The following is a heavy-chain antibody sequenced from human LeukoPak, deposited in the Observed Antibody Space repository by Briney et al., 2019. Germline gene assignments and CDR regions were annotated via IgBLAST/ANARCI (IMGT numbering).Heavy chain of an antibody. CDR3: ATKHHYGPLVQGHDY. CDR1: GYTFTSYD. D-gene: IGHD6-6*01. Sequence: ASVKVPCKASGYTFTSYDINWVRQATGQGLEWMGWMNPNSGNTGYAQKFQGRVTMTRNTSISTAYMELSSLRSEDTAVYYCATKHHYGPLVQGHDYWGQGTLVTVSS. CDR2: MNPNSGNT. J-gene: IGHJ4*02. V-gene: IGHV1-8*01.